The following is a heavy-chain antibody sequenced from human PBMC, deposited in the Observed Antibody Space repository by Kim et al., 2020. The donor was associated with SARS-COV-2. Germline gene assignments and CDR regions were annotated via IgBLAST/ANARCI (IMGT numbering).Heavy chain of an antibody. CDR3: ARDYYDSSGYFYGMDV. V-gene: IGHV1-46*01. D-gene: IGHD3-22*01. CDR1: GYTFTSYY. J-gene: IGHJ6*02. CDR2: INPSGGST. Sequence: ASVKVSCKASGYTFTSYYMHWVLQAPGQGLEWMGIINPSGGSTSYAQKFQGRVTMTRDTSTSTVYMELSSLRSEDTAVYYCARDYYDSSGYFYGMDVWGQGTTVTVSS.